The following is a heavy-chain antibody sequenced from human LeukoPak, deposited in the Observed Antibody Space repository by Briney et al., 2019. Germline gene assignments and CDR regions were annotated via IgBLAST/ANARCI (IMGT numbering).Heavy chain of an antibody. J-gene: IGHJ4*02. CDR3: ARDYAPYSSSFDGYYFDY. Sequence: SETLSLTCTVSGDSISNYYWSWIRQPAGKGLEWIGRIYTSGSTNYNPSLKSRVTMSVDTSKNQFSLKLSSVTAADTAVYYCARDYAPYSSSFDGYYFDYWGQGTLVTVSS. CDR1: GDSISNYY. D-gene: IGHD6-13*01. V-gene: IGHV4-4*07. CDR2: IYTSGST.